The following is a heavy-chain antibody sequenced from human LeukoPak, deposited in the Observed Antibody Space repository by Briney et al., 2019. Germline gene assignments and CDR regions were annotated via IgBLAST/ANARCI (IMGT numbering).Heavy chain of an antibody. V-gene: IGHV4-39*01. CDR2: IYYSGST. D-gene: IGHD6-25*01. Sequence: SETLSLTCTVSGGSISSSSYYWGWIRQPPGKGLEWIGSIYYSGSTYYNPSLKSRVTISVDTSNNQFSLRMSSVTAADTAVYYCARLAAGTWSYDYWGQGSLVTVSS. CDR3: ARLAAGTWSYDY. CDR1: GGSISSSSYY. J-gene: IGHJ4*02.